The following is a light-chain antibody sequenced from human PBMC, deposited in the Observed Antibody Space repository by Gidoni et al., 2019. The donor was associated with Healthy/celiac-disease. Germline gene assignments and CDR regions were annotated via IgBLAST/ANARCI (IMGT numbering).Light chain of an antibody. CDR3: MQALQTPIT. CDR1: QSLLHSNGYNY. J-gene: IGKJ5*01. V-gene: IGKV2-28*01. CDR2: LGS. Sequence: DIVMTQSPLSLSVTPGEPASIPCSPSQSLLHSNGYNYLDWYLQKPGQSPQLLIYLGSNRASGVPDRFSGSGSGTDFTLKISRVEAEDVGVYYCMQALQTPITFGQXTRLEIK.